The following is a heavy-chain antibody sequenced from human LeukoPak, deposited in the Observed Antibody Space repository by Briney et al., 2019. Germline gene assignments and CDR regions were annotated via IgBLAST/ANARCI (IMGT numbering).Heavy chain of an antibody. D-gene: IGHD1-26*01. CDR3: AKVGSGSYYPN. CDR2: ISNTGDST. V-gene: IGHV3-23*01. CDR1: GFTFSSYA. J-gene: IGHJ4*02. Sequence: PGGSLRLSCAASGFTFSSYAMSWVRQAPGKGLEWVSSISNTGDSTYYADSMKGGFTISRDNSKNTLFLQMNSLRADDTAVYFCAKVGSGSYYPNWGQGTLVTVSS.